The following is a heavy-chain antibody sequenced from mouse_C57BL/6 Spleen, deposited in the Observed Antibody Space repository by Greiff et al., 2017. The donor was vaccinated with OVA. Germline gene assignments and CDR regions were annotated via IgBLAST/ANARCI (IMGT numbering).Heavy chain of an antibody. CDR3: GRETDDYDGGVAY. V-gene: IGHV5-17*01. CDR2: ISSGSSTI. D-gene: IGHD2-4*01. J-gene: IGHJ3*01. Sequence: EVQLVESGGGLVKPGGSLKLSCAASGFTFSDYGLHWVRQAPEKGLEWVAYISSGSSTIYYADTVTGRFTISRDNAENTLFLQMTSLRSEDTAMYYCGRETDDYDGGVAYWGQGTLVTVSA. CDR1: GFTFSDYG.